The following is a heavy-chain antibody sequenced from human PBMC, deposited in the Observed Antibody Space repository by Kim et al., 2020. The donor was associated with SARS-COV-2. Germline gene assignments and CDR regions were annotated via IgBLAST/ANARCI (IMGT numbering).Heavy chain of an antibody. Sequence: GGSLRLSCAASGFIFSDYYMSWIRLAPGKGLEWVSYVSSGGATIHYADSVKGRFTVSRDNAKKSLYLQMNSLRAEDTAVYYCARRGRNWYPDYWGQGTLVTVSS. D-gene: IGHD6-13*01. V-gene: IGHV3-11*01. J-gene: IGHJ4*02. CDR3: ARRGRNWYPDY. CDR2: VSSGGATI. CDR1: GFIFSDYY.